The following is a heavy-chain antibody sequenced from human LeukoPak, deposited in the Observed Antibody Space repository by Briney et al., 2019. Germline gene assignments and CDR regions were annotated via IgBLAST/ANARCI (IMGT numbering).Heavy chain of an antibody. CDR3: AKGLLAYCGGDCYATGNSRY. Sequence: SGGSLRLSCAASGSTFSSYAMSWVRQAPGKGLEWVSAISGSGGSTYYADSVKGRFTISRDNSKNTLYLQMNSLKAEDTAVYYCAKGLLAYCGGDCYATGNSRYWGQGTLVTVSS. J-gene: IGHJ4*02. CDR1: GSTFSSYA. V-gene: IGHV3-23*01. CDR2: ISGSGGST. D-gene: IGHD2-21*02.